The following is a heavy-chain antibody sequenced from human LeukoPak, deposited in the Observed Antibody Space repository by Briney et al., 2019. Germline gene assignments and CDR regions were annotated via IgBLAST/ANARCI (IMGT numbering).Heavy chain of an antibody. CDR1: GGSISSYY. CDR2: IYYSGST. CDR3: ARGTYYYDSSGYFFAFDI. D-gene: IGHD3-22*01. Sequence: SETLSLTCTVSGGSISSYYWSWIRQPPGKGLEWIGYIYYSGSTNYNPSLKSRATISVDTSKNQFSLKLSSVTAADTAVYYCARGTYYYDSSGYFFAFDIWGQGTMVTVSS. V-gene: IGHV4-59*01. J-gene: IGHJ3*02.